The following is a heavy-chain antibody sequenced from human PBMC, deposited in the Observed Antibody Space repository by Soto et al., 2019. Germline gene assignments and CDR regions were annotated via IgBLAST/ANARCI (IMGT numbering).Heavy chain of an antibody. D-gene: IGHD4-4*01. V-gene: IGHV4-4*02. Sequence: QVQLQESGPRLVKPSGTLSLTCTVSGGSISSNNWWTWVRQPPGKGLEWIGEIYHSGDTNYKPSLESRVSISVDKSKNQISLRLNSLTAADTAVYYCARETYSNYGGWIDYWGQGALFTVSS. CDR1: GGSISSNNW. J-gene: IGHJ4*02. CDR2: IYHSGDT. CDR3: ARETYSNYGGWIDY.